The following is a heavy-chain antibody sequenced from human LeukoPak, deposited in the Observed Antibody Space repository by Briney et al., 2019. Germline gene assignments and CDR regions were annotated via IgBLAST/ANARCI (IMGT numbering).Heavy chain of an antibody. CDR3: ASDASYYDSSGYYTQPLDY. CDR1: GFTFSDYY. J-gene: IGHJ4*02. D-gene: IGHD3-22*01. CDR2: ISSSGSTM. Sequence: GGSLRLSCAASGFTFSDYYMSWIRQAPGKGLEWVSYISSSGSTMYYADSVKGRFTISRDNAKNSVYLEMNSLRAEDTAVYYCASDASYYDSSGYYTQPLDYWGQGTLVTVSS. V-gene: IGHV3-11*04.